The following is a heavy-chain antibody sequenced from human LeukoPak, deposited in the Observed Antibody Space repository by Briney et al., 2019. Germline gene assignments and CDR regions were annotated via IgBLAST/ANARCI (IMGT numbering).Heavy chain of an antibody. D-gene: IGHD6-19*01. Sequence: PGGSLRLSCAASGFTFSGYAMNWVRQAPGKGLEWVSAISGSGGSTYYADSVRGRFTISRDNSKNTLYLQMNSLRAEDTAVYYCAKDSHWLVQVYFDYWGQGTLVTVSS. CDR1: GFTFSGYA. CDR3: AKDSHWLVQVYFDY. J-gene: IGHJ4*02. CDR2: ISGSGGST. V-gene: IGHV3-23*01.